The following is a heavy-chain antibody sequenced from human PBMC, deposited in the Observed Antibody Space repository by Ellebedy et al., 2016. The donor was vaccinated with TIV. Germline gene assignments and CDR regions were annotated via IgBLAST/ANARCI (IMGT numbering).Heavy chain of an antibody. CDR1: GYSFTSYW. D-gene: IGHD6-19*01. J-gene: IGHJ4*02. CDR2: IYPGDSDT. Sequence: GESLKISCKGSGYSFTSYWIGWVRQMPGKGLEWMGIIYPGDSDTRYSPSFQGQVTISADKSISTAYLQWSSLKASDTAMYYCARGFVILSSSGWARYFDYWGQGTLVTVSS. CDR3: ARGFVILSSSGWARYFDY. V-gene: IGHV5-51*01.